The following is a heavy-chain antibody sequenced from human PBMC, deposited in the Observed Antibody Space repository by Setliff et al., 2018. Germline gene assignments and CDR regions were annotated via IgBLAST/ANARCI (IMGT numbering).Heavy chain of an antibody. J-gene: IGHJ4*02. CDR2: IYTSGII. Sequence: SETLSLTCTVSGGSIRNYYWSWIRQPPGRGLEYIGYIYTSGIINYNPSLKSRVTMSLDTSKNQFSLSLTSVTAADTAMYFCARTARVPDCSGQGILVTVSS. CDR3: ARTARVPDC. CDR1: GGSIRNYY. V-gene: IGHV4-4*08.